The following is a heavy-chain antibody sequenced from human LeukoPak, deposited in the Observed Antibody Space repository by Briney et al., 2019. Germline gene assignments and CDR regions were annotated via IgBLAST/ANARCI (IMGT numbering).Heavy chain of an antibody. CDR2: IGPNGAST. CDR3: VKDLTGTWSFDY. CDR1: GFTFSNHF. Sequence: GGSLRLSCSASGFTFSNHFMHWVRQAPGKGLEYVSSIGPNGASTLYADSVKGRFTISRDNSKNALYLQLTSLRLEDTALYYCVKDLTGTWSFDYWGQGTLVTVSS. D-gene: IGHD3-9*01. V-gene: IGHV3-64D*06. J-gene: IGHJ4*02.